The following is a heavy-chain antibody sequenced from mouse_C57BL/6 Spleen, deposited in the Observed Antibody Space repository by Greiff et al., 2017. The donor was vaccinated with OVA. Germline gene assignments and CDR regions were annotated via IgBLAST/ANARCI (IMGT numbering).Heavy chain of an antibody. CDR3: ARWGYDYVGNLDY. V-gene: IGHV1-81*01. Sequence: VKLQESGAELARPGASVKLSCKASGYTFTSYGISWVKQRTGQGLEWIGEIYPRSGNTYYNEKFKGKATLTADKSSSTAYMELRSLTSEDSAVYFCARWGYDYVGNLDYWGQGTTLTVSS. CDR2: IYPRSGNT. CDR1: GYTFTSYG. J-gene: IGHJ2*01. D-gene: IGHD2-4*01.